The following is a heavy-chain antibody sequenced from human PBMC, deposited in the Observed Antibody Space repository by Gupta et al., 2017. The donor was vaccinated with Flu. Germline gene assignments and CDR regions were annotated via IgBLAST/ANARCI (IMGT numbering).Heavy chain of an antibody. CDR1: W. V-gene: IGHV5-51*01. Sequence: WIGWVRQMPGKGLEWMGIIYPGDSDTRYSPSFQGQVTISADKSISTAYLQWSSLKASDTAMYYCARTIAVAGNIDYWGQGTLVTVSS. J-gene: IGHJ4*02. D-gene: IGHD6-19*01. CDR3: ARTIAVAGNIDY. CDR2: IYPGDSDT.